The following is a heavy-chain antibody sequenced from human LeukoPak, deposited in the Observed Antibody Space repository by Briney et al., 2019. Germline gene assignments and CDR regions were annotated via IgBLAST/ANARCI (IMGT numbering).Heavy chain of an antibody. D-gene: IGHD3-10*01. CDR2: INHSGST. Sequence: SETLSLTCAVYGGSFSGYYWSWIRQPPGKGLEWIGEINHSGSTNYNPSLKSRVTISVDTSKNQFSLKLSSVTAADTAVYYCAGGRYYYGSGSYFDYWGQGTLVTVSS. J-gene: IGHJ4*02. CDR3: AGGRYYYGSGSYFDY. V-gene: IGHV4-34*01. CDR1: GGSFSGYY.